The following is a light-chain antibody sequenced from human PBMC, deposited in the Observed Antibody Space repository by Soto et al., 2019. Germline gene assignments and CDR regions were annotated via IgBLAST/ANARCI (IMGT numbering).Light chain of an antibody. CDR3: AAWDDSLNGYV. CDR2: SNN. CDR1: SSNIGSNT. V-gene: IGLV1-44*01. J-gene: IGLJ1*01. Sequence: QSVLTQPPSASGTPGRRVVISCSGSSSNIGSNTANWYQQLPGTAPKLLIYSNNHRPSGVPDRFSGSKSGTSASLAISGLQSDDEADYYCAAWDDSLNGYVFATGTKVT.